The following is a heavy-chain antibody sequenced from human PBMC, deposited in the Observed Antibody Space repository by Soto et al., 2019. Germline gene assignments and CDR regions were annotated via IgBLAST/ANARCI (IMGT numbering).Heavy chain of an antibody. Sequence: PSETLSLTCAVSGGSISSSNLWSWVRQPPGKGLEWIGEIYNSGTTKYNPSLKSRVTISVDTSKNQFSLNLSSVTAADTAVYYCARAKTTMIVPENYWGQGTLVTVSS. D-gene: IGHD3-22*01. CDR1: GGSISSSNL. CDR3: ARAKTTMIVPENY. CDR2: IYNSGTT. J-gene: IGHJ4*02. V-gene: IGHV4-4*02.